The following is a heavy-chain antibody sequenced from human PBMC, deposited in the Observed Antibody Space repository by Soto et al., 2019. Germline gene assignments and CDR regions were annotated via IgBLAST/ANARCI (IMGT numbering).Heavy chain of an antibody. CDR1: GFTFSSHG. CDR3: VRDGWYSIQAPY. CDR2: IWYDGSNK. V-gene: IGHV3-33*01. J-gene: IGHJ4*02. Sequence: QVQLVESGGGVVQPGRSLRLSCAASGFTFSSHGMHWVRQAPGKGLEWVAVIWYDGSNKYYADSVKGRFTISRDDSKNMVYLQMYRLRAEDTAVYYCVRDGWYSIQAPYWGQGTLVTVSS. D-gene: IGHD6-19*01.